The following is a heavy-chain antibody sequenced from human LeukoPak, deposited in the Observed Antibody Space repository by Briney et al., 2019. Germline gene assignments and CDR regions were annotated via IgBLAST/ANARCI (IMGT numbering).Heavy chain of an antibody. CDR3: AKDWPASGYDPYYCDY. J-gene: IGHJ4*02. CDR1: GFTFSSYG. Sequence: GGSLRLSCAASGFTFSSYGMHWVRQAPGKGLEWVAFIRYDGSNKYYADSVKGRFTISRDNSKNTLYLQMNSLRAEDTAVYYCAKDWPASGYDPYYCDYWGQGTVVSVSS. V-gene: IGHV3-30*02. CDR2: IRYDGSNK. D-gene: IGHD5-12*01.